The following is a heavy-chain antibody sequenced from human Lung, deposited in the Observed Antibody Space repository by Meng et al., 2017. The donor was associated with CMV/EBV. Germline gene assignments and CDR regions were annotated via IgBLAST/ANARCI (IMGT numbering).Heavy chain of an antibody. D-gene: IGHD6-19*01. J-gene: IGHJ4*02. Sequence: VRFQQSGPGLVKSSGTLSITCAVSGGSISSSNWWRWVRQPPGKGLEWIGEIYHSGSTNYNPSLKSRVTISVDKSKNQFSLKLSPVTAADTAVYYCASFPPPGKQWLVTDYWGQGTLVTVSS. CDR2: IYHSGST. CDR3: ASFPPPGKQWLVTDY. V-gene: IGHV4-4*02. CDR1: GGSISSSNW.